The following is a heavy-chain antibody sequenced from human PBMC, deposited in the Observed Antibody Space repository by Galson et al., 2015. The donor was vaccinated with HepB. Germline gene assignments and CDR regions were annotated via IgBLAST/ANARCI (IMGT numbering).Heavy chain of an antibody. CDR3: AKGGWEVDNWFDP. D-gene: IGHD1-26*01. CDR1: GFRFSSYA. Sequence: SLRLSCAASGFRFSSYAMNWVRQAPGKGLDWVSVITGGDGSTYYANSVKGRFTISRDNSKNTLYLQINSLSAEDTAVYYCAKGGWEVDNWFDPWGQGTLVTVSS. J-gene: IGHJ5*02. CDR2: ITGGDGST. V-gene: IGHV3-23*01.